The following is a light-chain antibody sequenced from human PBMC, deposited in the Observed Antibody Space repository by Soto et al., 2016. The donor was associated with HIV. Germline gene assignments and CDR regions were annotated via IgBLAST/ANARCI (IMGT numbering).Light chain of an antibody. CDR3: QVWDSSSDHVV. V-gene: IGLV3-21*03. J-gene: IGLJ2*01. CDR1: NIGSES. CDR2: DDR. Sequence: SYELTQPPSVSVAPGKTARITCGGDNIGSESVHWYQQKSGQAPVVVVHDDRYRPSGIPERFSGSNSGNTATLTISRVEAGDEADYSCQVWDSSSDHVVFGGGTRSTVL.